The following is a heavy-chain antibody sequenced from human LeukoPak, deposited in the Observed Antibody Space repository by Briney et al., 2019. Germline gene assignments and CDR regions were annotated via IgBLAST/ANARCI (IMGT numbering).Heavy chain of an antibody. V-gene: IGHV3-23*01. Sequence: QSGGSLRLSCTASGFTFSSYTMSWVRQAPGKGLKWVSTISTGGGNTYYADSVQGRFTVSRDDSKNTLYLQMKSLRAEDTAVYYCAKDGGLWISAHWGDSWGRGTLVTVSS. CDR1: GFTFSSYT. CDR3: AKDGGLWISAHWGDS. J-gene: IGHJ4*02. D-gene: IGHD2-2*03. CDR2: ISTGGGNT.